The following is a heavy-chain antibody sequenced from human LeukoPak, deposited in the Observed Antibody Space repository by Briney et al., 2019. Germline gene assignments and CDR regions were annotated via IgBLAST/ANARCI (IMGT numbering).Heavy chain of an antibody. CDR2: IRQTVYGGST. CDR3: TRFNGFYDY. CDR1: GFTFGDYV. V-gene: IGHV3-49*03. Sequence: GGSLRLSCTASGFTFGDYVMSWLRQAPGKGLESVGFIRQTVYGGSTEYVASVKGRSTISRDDSKSAVYLQLNSLRTEDTAVYYCTRFNGFYDYWGQGTPVTVSS. D-gene: IGHD2-8*01. J-gene: IGHJ4*02.